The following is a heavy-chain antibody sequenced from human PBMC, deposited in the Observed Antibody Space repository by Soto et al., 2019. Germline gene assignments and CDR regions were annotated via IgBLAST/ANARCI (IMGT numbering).Heavy chain of an antibody. Sequence: QVQLQESGPGLVKPSETLSLTCSVSGGSISSYYWSWIRQPPGRGLEYIGYIYYSGSTYYNPSLRSRVPISVDTSKNQLSLKLSSVTAADTAVYYCARANYASSGPPFLEYWGQGTLVTVSS. CDR1: GGSISSYY. J-gene: IGHJ4*02. D-gene: IGHD3-22*01. CDR2: IYYSGST. CDR3: ARANYASSGPPFLEY. V-gene: IGHV4-59*01.